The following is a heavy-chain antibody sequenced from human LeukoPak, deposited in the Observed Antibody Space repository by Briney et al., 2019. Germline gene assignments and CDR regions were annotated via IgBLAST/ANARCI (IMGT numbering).Heavy chain of an antibody. J-gene: IGHJ4*02. V-gene: IGHV3-7*01. CDR1: GFTFSSYW. D-gene: IGHD6-13*01. CDR2: IKQDGSEK. Sequence: GGSLRLSCAASGFTFSSYWMSWVRQAPGKGLEWVANIKQDGSEKYYVDSVKGRFTISRDNAKNSLYLQMNSLRAEDTAVYYCARERLGIAAAGVLDWGQGTLVTVSS. CDR3: ARERLGIAAAGVLD.